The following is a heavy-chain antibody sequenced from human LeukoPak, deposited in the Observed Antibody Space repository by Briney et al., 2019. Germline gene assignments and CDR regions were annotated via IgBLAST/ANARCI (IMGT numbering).Heavy chain of an antibody. V-gene: IGHV3-23*01. CDR2: ISGSGGST. CDR3: AKDLGYCSSTSCYGNSFDY. J-gene: IGHJ4*02. CDR1: GFTFSSYA. Sequence: GGSLRLSCAASGFTFSSYAMRWVRQAPGKGLEWVSAISGSGGSTYYADSVKGRFTISRDNSKNTLYLQMNSLRAEDTAVYYCAKDLGYCSSTSCYGNSFDYWGQGTLVTVSS. D-gene: IGHD2-2*01.